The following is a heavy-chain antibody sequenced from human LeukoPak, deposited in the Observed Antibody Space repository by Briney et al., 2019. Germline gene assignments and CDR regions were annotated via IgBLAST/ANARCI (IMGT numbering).Heavy chain of an antibody. Sequence: GGSLRLSCAASGFSFSTYAMRWVRQAPGKGLDYVSSISGSGGSTYYADSVKGRFTISRDNSKNTLYLQMNSLRAEDTAVYYCARLGTLFDLWGRGTLVTVSS. CDR1: GFSFSTYA. D-gene: IGHD3-10*01. CDR3: ARLGTLFDL. V-gene: IGHV3-23*01. J-gene: IGHJ2*01. CDR2: ISGSGGST.